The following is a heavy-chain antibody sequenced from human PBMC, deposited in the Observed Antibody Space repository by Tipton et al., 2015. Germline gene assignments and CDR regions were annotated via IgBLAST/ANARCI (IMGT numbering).Heavy chain of an antibody. J-gene: IGHJ3*01. CDR1: GYTFTSYW. V-gene: IGHV5-51*01. CDR2: IYPGDSDT. CDR3: ARPYLNQPRNDVFDA. Sequence: VQLVQSGAEVKKPGESLKISCKSSGYTFTSYWIGWVRQMPGKGLEWMGIIYPGDSDTRYSPSFQGHITISADKSIGTAYLQWTSLKASDTAMYYCARPYLNQPRNDVFDAWGQGTLVTVSS. D-gene: IGHD1-14*01.